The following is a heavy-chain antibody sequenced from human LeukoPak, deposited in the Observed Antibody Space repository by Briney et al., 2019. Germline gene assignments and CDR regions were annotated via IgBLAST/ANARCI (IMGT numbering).Heavy chain of an antibody. V-gene: IGHV5-51*01. D-gene: IGHD3-22*01. CDR3: ARHGLQGGYYNWFDP. CDR1: GYSFSSYW. J-gene: IGHJ5*02. CDR2: IYPGGSDP. Sequence: ESLKISRKGSGYSFSSYWIGLVRQMPGKGLEWMGSIYPGGSDPRHRPSFQGQVTISADKSISTAYLQWSSLKASDTALYYCARHGLQGGYYNWFDPWGQGTLVTVSS.